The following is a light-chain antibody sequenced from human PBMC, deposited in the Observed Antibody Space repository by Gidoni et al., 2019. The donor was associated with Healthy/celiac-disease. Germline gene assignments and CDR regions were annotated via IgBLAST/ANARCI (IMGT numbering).Light chain of an antibody. V-gene: IGKV3-11*01. CDR2: DAS. J-gene: IGKJ3*01. CDR3: QQRSNWPLFT. CDR1: QSVSSY. Sequence: DIVLTQSPATLSLSPGERATLSCRASQSVSSYLAWYQQKPGQAPRLLIYDASNRATGIPARFSGSGSGTDFTLTISSLEPEDFAFYYCQQRSNWPLFTFGPGTKVDIK.